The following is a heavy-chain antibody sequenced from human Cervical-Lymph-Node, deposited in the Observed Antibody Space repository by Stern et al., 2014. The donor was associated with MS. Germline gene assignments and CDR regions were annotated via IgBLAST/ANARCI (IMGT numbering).Heavy chain of an antibody. Sequence: DQLVESGGGLVKPGGSLRLSCAASGFTFSDYYMSWIRQALGKGLECVSYISGSGSTIYYADSVKGRFTISRDNAKNSLYLQMNSLRAEDTAVYYCARGYDLNYYYYGMDVWGQGTTVTVSS. D-gene: IGHD5-12*01. CDR2: ISGSGSTI. V-gene: IGHV3-11*01. CDR1: GFTFSDYY. J-gene: IGHJ6*02. CDR3: ARGYDLNYYYYGMDV.